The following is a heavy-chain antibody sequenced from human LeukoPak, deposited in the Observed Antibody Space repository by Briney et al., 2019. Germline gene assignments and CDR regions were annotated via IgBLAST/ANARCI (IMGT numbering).Heavy chain of an antibody. CDR1: ECTFNSYG. J-gene: IGHJ4*02. CDR2: ISDDGNNK. D-gene: IGHD3-10*01. CDR3: AKPYYYGSGANYFDY. V-gene: IGHV3-30*18. Sequence: PGRSLRLSCAASECTFNSYGMHWVRQAPGKGLEWVAVISDDGNNKYYADSVKGRFTISRDNSKNTLFLQMNSLRAEDTAVYYCAKPYYYGSGANYFDYWGQGTLVTVSS.